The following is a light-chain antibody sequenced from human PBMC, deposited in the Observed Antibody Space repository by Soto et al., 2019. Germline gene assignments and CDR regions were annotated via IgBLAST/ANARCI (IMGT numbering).Light chain of an antibody. CDR2: GAS. J-gene: IGKJ2*01. Sequence: EIVLTQSPGTLSLSPGERATLSCKASQSVTSRYLAWYQQKPGQAPRLLIYGASSRATGIPDRFSGSGSGTDFTLTISRLEPEDFAVYFCQQYNNSPEYTFRQGTKLEIK. CDR3: QQYNNSPEYT. V-gene: IGKV3-20*01. CDR1: QSVTSRY.